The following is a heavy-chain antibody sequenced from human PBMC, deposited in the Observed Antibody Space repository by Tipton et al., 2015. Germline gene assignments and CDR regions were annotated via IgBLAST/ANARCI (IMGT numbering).Heavy chain of an antibody. CDR3: VRSSGHSGYGAFDY. Sequence: GLVKPSETLSLTCDVSGYSISSGYYWGWIRQPPGKGLEWIGSIFHRGDTNYNPSLKSRVTISLDTSKNQFSLKLNSVTAADTAVYHCVRSSGHSGYGAFDYWGQGVLVIVSS. J-gene: IGHJ4*02. D-gene: IGHD5-12*01. CDR2: IFHRGDT. V-gene: IGHV4-38-2*01. CDR1: GYSISSGYY.